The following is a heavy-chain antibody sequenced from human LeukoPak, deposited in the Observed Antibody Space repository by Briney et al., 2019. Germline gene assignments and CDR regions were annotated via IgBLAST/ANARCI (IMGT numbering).Heavy chain of an antibody. CDR3: AKDRADNGDRLRFDP. V-gene: IGHV3-23*01. CDR1: GFSLSTYA. CDR2: IRGAGGRT. J-gene: IGHJ5*02. Sequence: GGSLRLSCAASGFSLSTYAMSWVRQAPGKGPEWVSAIRGAGGRTYYADSVKGRFTISRDNSKNTLYLQMDSLRAEDTAVHYCAKDRADNGDRLRFDPWGQGTLVTVSS. D-gene: IGHD4-17*01.